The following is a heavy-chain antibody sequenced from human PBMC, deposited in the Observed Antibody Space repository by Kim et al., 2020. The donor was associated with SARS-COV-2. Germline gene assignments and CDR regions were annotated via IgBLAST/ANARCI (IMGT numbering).Heavy chain of an antibody. CDR2: VSYNGGST. V-gene: IGHV3-64D*09. J-gene: IGHJ6*02. D-gene: IGHD5-12*01. CDR1: GFTFSSYA. CDR3: VQDSGSGFDPQGPEYYYYGVDV. Sequence: GGSLRLSCSASGFTFSSYAMHWVRQAPGKGLEHVSTVSYNGGSTYFADSVKGRFTISRDNSENTLYLQMSSLRTEDTAVYYCVQDSGSGFDPQGPEYYYYGVDVSGQGTTVTVSS.